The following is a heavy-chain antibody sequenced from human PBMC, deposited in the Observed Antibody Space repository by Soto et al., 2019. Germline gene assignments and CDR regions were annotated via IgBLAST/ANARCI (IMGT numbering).Heavy chain of an antibody. CDR1: GDSVSSNSAA. D-gene: IGHD4-17*01. V-gene: IGHV6-1*01. CDR3: ERVWGRVTKDTTHLDF. CDR2: TYYRSKWYN. J-gene: IGHJ4*02. Sequence: SQTLSLTCAISGDSVSSNSAAWNWIRQSPSRGLEWLGRTYYRSKWYNDYAVSMKSRITINPDTSKNHFSLQLNSVTPEDTAVYYCERVWGRVTKDTTHLDFWGRGTLDTVSA.